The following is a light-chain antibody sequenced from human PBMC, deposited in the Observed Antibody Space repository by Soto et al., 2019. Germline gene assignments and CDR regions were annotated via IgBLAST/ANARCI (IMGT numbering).Light chain of an antibody. Sequence: DIQMTQSPSTLSASVGDRVTITCRASQSVSSWLAWYQQKPGKAPNLLIYDASSLESGVPSGFSGSGSGTEFTLTISSLQPDDFATYYCQQYNSYPTFGQGTRLEIK. J-gene: IGKJ5*01. CDR2: DAS. CDR1: QSVSSW. V-gene: IGKV1-5*01. CDR3: QQYNSYPT.